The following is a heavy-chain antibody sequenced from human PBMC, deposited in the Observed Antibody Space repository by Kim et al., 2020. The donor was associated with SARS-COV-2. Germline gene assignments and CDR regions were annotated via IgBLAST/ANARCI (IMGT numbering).Heavy chain of an antibody. V-gene: IGHV3-11*06. Sequence: GGSLRLSCAASGFTFSDYYMSWIRQAPGKGLEWVSYISSSSSYTNYADSVKGRFTISRDNAKNSLYLQMNSLRAEDTAVYYCARGYSSSWYQALYINNWFDPWGQGTLVTVSS. D-gene: IGHD6-13*01. CDR2: ISSSSSYT. J-gene: IGHJ5*02. CDR3: ARGYSSSWYQALYINNWFDP. CDR1: GFTFSDYY.